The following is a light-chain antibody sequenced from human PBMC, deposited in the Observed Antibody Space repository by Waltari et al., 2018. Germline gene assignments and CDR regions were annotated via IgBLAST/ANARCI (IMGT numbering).Light chain of an antibody. CDR2: GNN. CDR1: SFNIGSHT. V-gene: IGLV1-44*01. J-gene: IGLJ2*01. CDR3: GVWDDSLNGVV. Sequence: QSVLTQTPSASGTPGQRVTIPCSGSSFNIGSHTVNWYQQLPGTAPNLIMFGNNHRPSGVPGRFSGSKSGTSASLAISGLQSEDEADYYCGVWDDSLNGVVFGGGTKLTVL.